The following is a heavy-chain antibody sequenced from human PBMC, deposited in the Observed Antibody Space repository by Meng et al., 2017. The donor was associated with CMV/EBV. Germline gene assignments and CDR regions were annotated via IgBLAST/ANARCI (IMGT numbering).Heavy chain of an antibody. CDR3: AKDRIQLWPLDY. V-gene: IGHV3-23*01. D-gene: IGHD5-18*01. CDR2: ISGSGGST. Sequence: ELQRLGPGGGLVQPGGSLRLSLAASGFTFSSYAMSWVRQAPGKGLEWVSAISGSGGSTYYADSVKGRFTISRDNSKNTLYLQMNSLRAEDTAVYYCAKDRIQLWPLDYWGQGTLVTVSS. J-gene: IGHJ4*02. CDR1: GFTFSSYA.